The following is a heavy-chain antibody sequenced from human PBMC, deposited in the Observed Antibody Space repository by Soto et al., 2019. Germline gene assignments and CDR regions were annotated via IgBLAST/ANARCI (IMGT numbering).Heavy chain of an antibody. CDR3: AKDMSGSGDYDFAAFDI. CDR2: ITWNGGRI. CDR1: GFTFDDYA. Sequence: EVQLVESGGDLVQPGRSLRLSCAPSGFTFDDYAMHWVRQVPGKGLEWISGITWNGGRIGYADSVKGRFTISRDNAKNSLYLQMNSLRPEDTALYYCAKDMSGSGDYDFAAFDIWGRGTMVTVSS. D-gene: IGHD4-17*01. J-gene: IGHJ3*02. V-gene: IGHV3-9*01.